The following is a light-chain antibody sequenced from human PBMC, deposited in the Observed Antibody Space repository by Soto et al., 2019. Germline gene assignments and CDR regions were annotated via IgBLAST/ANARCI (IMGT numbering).Light chain of an antibody. CDR2: TTA. CDR1: TGPVTSGYY. Sequence: QAVVTQEPSLTVSPGGTVTLTCASNTGPVTSGYYPNWFQQRPGQAPRPLIYTTANKHSWTPARFSGSLLGGKAALTLSAAQPEDEAEYYCLLYYRATWVFGGGTKLTVL. V-gene: IGLV7-43*01. CDR3: LLYYRATWV. J-gene: IGLJ3*02.